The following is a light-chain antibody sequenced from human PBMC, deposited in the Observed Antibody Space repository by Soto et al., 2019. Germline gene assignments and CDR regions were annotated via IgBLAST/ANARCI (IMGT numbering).Light chain of an antibody. CDR1: QTVSSTY. Sequence: EIVLTQSPGTLSLSPGERASLYCRASQTVSSTYLVWYQQKPGQTPRLLIYAASSRAAGIPDRFSGSGSGTDFTLTISRLEPEDFAVYYCQHYGASPPITFGQGTRLEIK. J-gene: IGKJ5*01. CDR2: AAS. V-gene: IGKV3-20*01. CDR3: QHYGASPPIT.